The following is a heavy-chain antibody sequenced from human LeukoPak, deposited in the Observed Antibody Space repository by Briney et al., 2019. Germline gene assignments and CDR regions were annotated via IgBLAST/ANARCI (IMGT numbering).Heavy chain of an antibody. Sequence: GGSLRLSCAASGFTFSSYWMSWVRQAPGKGLEWVSAISGSGGSTYYADSVKGRFTISRDNSKNTLYPQMNSLRAEDTAVYYCAKDNKYSYGFFDYWGQGTLVTVSS. CDR3: AKDNKYSYGFFDY. D-gene: IGHD5-18*01. V-gene: IGHV3-23*01. CDR2: ISGSGGST. J-gene: IGHJ4*02. CDR1: GFTFSSYW.